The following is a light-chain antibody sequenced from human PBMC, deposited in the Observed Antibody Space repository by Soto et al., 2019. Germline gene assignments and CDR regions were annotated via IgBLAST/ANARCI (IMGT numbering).Light chain of an antibody. J-gene: IGKJ4*01. CDR2: AAS. CDR1: QSVSNSY. V-gene: IGKV3-20*01. Sequence: EIVLTQSPGTLSLSPGERATLSCRASQSVSNSYLAWYQQKPGQAPRLLIYAASTRATGIPERFSGSGSGTDFTLTINSLQSEDFAIYYCQPYNNWPLTFGGGTKV. CDR3: QPYNNWPLT.